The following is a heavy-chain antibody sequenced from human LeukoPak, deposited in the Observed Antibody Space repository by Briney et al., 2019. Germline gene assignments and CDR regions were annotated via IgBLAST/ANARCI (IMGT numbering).Heavy chain of an antibody. J-gene: IGHJ4*02. CDR1: GFTFSRYW. CDR3: AKDARAYGSGPLDY. D-gene: IGHD3-10*01. V-gene: IGHV3-7*03. CDR2: IKQDGSEK. Sequence: GGSLRLSCAASGFTFSRYWISWVRQAPGKGLEWVANIKQDGSEKYYVDSVKGRFTISRDNAKNSLYLQMNSLRAEDTAVYYCAKDARAYGSGPLDYWGQGTLVTVSS.